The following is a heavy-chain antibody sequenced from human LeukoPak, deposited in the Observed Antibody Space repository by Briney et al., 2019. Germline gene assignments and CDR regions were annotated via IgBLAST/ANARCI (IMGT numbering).Heavy chain of an antibody. J-gene: IGHJ2*01. V-gene: IGHV4-59*13. CDR1: GGSFSSYY. CDR2: MHYSGIT. D-gene: IGHD3-22*01. CDR3: ARNYYDSSGWKYWYFDL. Sequence: PSETLSLTCTVSGGSFSSYYWSWIRQTPGKGLEWIGYMHYSGITNYNPSLRSRVTIFVDTSNNQVSLKVNSVTAADTAVYYCARNYYDSSGWKYWYFDLWGRGTLVTVSS.